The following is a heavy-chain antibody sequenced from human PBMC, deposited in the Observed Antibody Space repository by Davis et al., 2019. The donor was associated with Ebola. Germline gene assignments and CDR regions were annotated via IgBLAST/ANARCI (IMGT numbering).Heavy chain of an antibody. CDR2: IYYSGST. V-gene: IGHV4-59*12. CDR3: ARERRYGDLNLRWFDP. D-gene: IGHD4-17*01. J-gene: IGHJ5*02. CDR1: GGSISSYY. Sequence: MPSETLSLTCAVYGGSISSYYWSWIRQPPGKGLEWIGYIYYSGSTYYNPSLKSRVTISVDTSMNQFSLKLSSVTAADTAVYYCARERRYGDLNLRWFDPWGQGTLVTVSS.